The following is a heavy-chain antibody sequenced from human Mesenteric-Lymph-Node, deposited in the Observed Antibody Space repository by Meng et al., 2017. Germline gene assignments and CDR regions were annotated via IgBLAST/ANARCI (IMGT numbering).Heavy chain of an antibody. CDR2: ISGSGVSI. V-gene: IGHV3-23*04. Sequence: EVQLVESGGGLVQPGGSLRLSCAASGFTFNSYTMSWVRQAPGKGLAWVSTISGSGVSIYYADSVKGRFTISRDNSKNTLYLQMNSLRADDTAVYYCARHDRPSGYPYSFDYWGQGTLVTVSS. CDR1: GFTFNSYT. D-gene: IGHD3-22*01. J-gene: IGHJ4*02. CDR3: ARHDRPSGYPYSFDY.